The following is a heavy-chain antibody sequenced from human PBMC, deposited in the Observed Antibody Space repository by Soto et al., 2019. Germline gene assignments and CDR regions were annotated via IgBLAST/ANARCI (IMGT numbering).Heavy chain of an antibody. CDR2: IIPVIGKT. D-gene: IGHD2-15*01. J-gene: IGHJ4*02. CDR1: GGPFSSYT. Sequence: QDQLVQSGPEVKKTGSSVKVSCKASGGPFSSYTISWVRQAPGQGLEWMGRIIPVIGKTDHPQKFQGRVTISADTSTGTAYMDLSSLTSEDTATSFCARDGRAYCNACSCSPLADWCQGTLVTVSS. CDR3: ARDGRAYCNACSCSPLAD. V-gene: IGHV1-69*08.